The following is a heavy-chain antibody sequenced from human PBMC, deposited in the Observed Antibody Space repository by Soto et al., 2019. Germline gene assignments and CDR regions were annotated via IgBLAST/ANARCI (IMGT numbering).Heavy chain of an antibody. J-gene: IGHJ5*01. CDR1: GFTFSDYG. D-gene: IGHD2-8*01. V-gene: IGHV3-30*18. CDR3: AKDMAYCTKSVCLSNWFDS. CDR2: ISYDGNNK. Sequence: QVQLVESGGGVVQPGRSLRLSCAASGFTFSDYGIHWVRHAPGKGLEWVAVISYDGNNKYYADSVEGRFTISRDNSKNTVYLQMNSLRDEDTAMYYCAKDMAYCTKSVCLSNWFDSWGQGTLVTVSS.